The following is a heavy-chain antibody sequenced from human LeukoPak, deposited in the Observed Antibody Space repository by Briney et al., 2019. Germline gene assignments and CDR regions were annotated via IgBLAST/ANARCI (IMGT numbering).Heavy chain of an antibody. V-gene: IGHV3-21*01. J-gene: IGHJ3*02. CDR3: ARDPPRGSEDAFDI. D-gene: IGHD3-10*01. CDR2: TSSSSSYI. Sequence: GGSLRLSCAASGFTFSSYSMNWVRQAPGKGLEWVSSTSSSSSYIYYADSVKGRFTISRDNAKNSLYLQMNSLRAEDTAVYYCARDPPRGSEDAFDIWGQGTMVTVSS. CDR1: GFTFSSYS.